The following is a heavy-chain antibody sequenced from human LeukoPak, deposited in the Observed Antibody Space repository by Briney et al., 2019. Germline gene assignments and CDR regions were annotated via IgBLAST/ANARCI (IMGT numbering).Heavy chain of an antibody. CDR2: IYSGGST. D-gene: IGHD3-3*02. CDR3: AGDSNYDY. CDR1: GFTFSSYA. V-gene: IGHV3-66*01. J-gene: IGHJ4*02. Sequence: GSLRLSCAASGFTFSSYAMSWVRQPPGKGLEWVSVIYSGGSTFYADSVKGRFTISRDNSKNTLYLQMNSLRAEDTAVYYCAGDSNYDYWGQGTLVTVSS.